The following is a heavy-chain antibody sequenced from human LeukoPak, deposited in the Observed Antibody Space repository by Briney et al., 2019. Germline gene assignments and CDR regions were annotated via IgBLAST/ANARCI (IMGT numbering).Heavy chain of an antibody. Sequence: GGSLRLSCVASGFTFSSHAIHWVRQAPGRGLEWVAVIGRDGVNGVNQYLAASVKGRFTVSRDNSKDTVYLQMNSLRAEDTGVYYCAKDHTGSFASDYWGQGTLVTVSS. CDR2: IGRDGVNGVNQ. CDR1: GFTFSSHA. D-gene: IGHD1-26*01. V-gene: IGHV3-30*04. J-gene: IGHJ4*02. CDR3: AKDHTGSFASDY.